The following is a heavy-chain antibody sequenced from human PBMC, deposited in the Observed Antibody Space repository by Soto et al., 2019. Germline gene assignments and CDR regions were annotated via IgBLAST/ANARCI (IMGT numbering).Heavy chain of an antibody. CDR1: GGSISSYY. J-gene: IGHJ4*02. V-gene: IGHV4-59*08. CDR2: IYYSGST. CDR3: ARRYGSCFDF. Sequence: QVQLQESGPGLVKPSETLSLTCTVSGGSISSYYWRWIRQPPGKGLEWIGYIYYSGSTNYNPTLKSRATISVDTTKNQFSLKVSSVTAADTAVYYCARRYGSCFDFWGQGTLVTVSS. D-gene: IGHD5-18*01.